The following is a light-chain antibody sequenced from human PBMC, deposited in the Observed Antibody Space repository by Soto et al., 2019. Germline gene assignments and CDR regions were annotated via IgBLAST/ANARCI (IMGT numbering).Light chain of an antibody. CDR1: SSDVGTFNL. J-gene: IGLJ1*01. V-gene: IGLV2-23*01. Sequence: QSVLTQPASVSGFLGQSITMSCTGSSSDVGTFNLVSWFQQHPGKAPKLLIFEGTKRPSGVSDRFSGSKSGNTASLTISVLQAEDEADYHCCSYAGTRTSWVFGTGTKLTVL. CDR3: CSYAGTRTSWV. CDR2: EGT.